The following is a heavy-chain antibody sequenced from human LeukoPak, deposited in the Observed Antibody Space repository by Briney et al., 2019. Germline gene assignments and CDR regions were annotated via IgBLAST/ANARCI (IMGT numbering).Heavy chain of an antibody. J-gene: IGHJ4*02. V-gene: IGHV3-48*04. Sequence: GGSLRLSCAASGFTFSSYRMIWVRQTPGKGLEWVSSISSSSSTINYADSMRGRFTISRDNAKNSLYLQMNSLRAEDTAVYYCARDLSAVAAYWGQGTLVTVSS. CDR2: ISSSSSTI. CDR1: GFTFSSYR. D-gene: IGHD6-19*01. CDR3: ARDLSAVAAY.